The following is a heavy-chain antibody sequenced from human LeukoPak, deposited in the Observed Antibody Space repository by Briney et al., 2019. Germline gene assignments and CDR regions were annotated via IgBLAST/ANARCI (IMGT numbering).Heavy chain of an antibody. CDR2: IYHSGST. J-gene: IGHJ4*02. Sequence: SETLSLTCAVSGGSISSSNWWSWVRQPPGKGLEWIGEIYHSGSTNYNPSLKSRVTISVDKSKNQFSLKLGSVTAADTAVYYCARAERAAAVKLRYWGQGTLVTVSS. CDR3: ARAERAAAVKLRY. D-gene: IGHD6-13*01. V-gene: IGHV4-4*02. CDR1: GGSISSSNW.